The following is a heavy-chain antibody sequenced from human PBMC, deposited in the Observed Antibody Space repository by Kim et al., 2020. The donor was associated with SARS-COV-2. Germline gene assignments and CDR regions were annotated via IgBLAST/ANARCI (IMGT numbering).Heavy chain of an antibody. D-gene: IGHD3-3*01. CDR2: IYYSGST. V-gene: IGHV4-39*07. Sequence: SETLSLTCTVSGGSISSSSYYWGWTRQPPGKGLEWIGSIYYSGSTYYNPSLKSRVTISVDTSKNQFSLKLSSVTAADTAVYYCARGYYDFWSGYYSDYWGQGTLVTVSS. CDR1: GGSISSSSYY. CDR3: ARGYYDFWSGYYSDY. J-gene: IGHJ4*02.